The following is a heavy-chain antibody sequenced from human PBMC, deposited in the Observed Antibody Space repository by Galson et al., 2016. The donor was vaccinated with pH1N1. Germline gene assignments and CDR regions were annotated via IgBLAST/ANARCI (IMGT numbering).Heavy chain of an antibody. Sequence: SLRLSCAASGFPFRTYSMNWVRQAPGKGLEWVSYISSAGWAIHYADSVKGRFTISRDNAKHSLYLQMNSLRAEDTAVYHCARDLTRRGSLPGYFFESWGQGALVTVSS. CDR1: GFPFRTYS. CDR2: ISSAGWAI. J-gene: IGHJ4*02. D-gene: IGHD2-15*01. V-gene: IGHV3-48*04. CDR3: ARDLTRRGSLPGYFFES.